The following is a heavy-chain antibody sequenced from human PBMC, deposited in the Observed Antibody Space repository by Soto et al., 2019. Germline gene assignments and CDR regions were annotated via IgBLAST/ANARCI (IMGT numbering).Heavy chain of an antibody. V-gene: IGHV3-74*01. D-gene: IGHD2-2*01. CDR1: GFTFSSYW. CDR2: INSDGSST. J-gene: IGHJ4*02. Sequence: EVQLVESGGGLVQPGGSLRLSCAASGFTFSSYWMHWVRQAPGKGLVWVSRINSDGSSTSYADSVKGRFTISRDNAKNTLYLQMNSLRAEDTAVYYCARGQGCSSTSCYGGGFEYWGQGTLLTVSS. CDR3: ARGQGCSSTSCYGGGFEY.